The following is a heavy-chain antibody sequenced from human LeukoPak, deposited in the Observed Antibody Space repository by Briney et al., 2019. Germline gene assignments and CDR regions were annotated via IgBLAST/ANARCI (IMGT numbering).Heavy chain of an antibody. J-gene: IGHJ5*02. CDR1: GYTFTSYA. D-gene: IGHD6-13*01. CDR3: ARESQGYSSSWVPNWFDP. V-gene: IGHV1-3*01. CDR2: INAGNGDT. Sequence: GASVKVSCKASGYTFTSYAMHWVRQAPGQRLEWMGWINAGNGDTKYSQKFQGRVTITRDTSASTAYMELSSLRSEDTAVYYCARESQGYSSSWVPNWFDPWGQGTLVTVSS.